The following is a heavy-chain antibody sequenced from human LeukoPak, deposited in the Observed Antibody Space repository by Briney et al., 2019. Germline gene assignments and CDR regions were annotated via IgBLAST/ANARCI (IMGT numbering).Heavy chain of an antibody. J-gene: IGHJ4*02. CDR1: GFTFGDYA. Sequence: GGSLRLSCTASGFTFGDYAMIWVRQAPGKGLEWVGFIRSKAYGGTTEYAASVKGRFTISRDDSKSIAYLQMNSLKTEDTAVYYCTRDFFGSGYERTGFDYWGQGTLVTVSS. CDR2: IRSKAYGGTT. CDR3: TRDFFGSGYERTGFDY. V-gene: IGHV3-49*04. D-gene: IGHD5-12*01.